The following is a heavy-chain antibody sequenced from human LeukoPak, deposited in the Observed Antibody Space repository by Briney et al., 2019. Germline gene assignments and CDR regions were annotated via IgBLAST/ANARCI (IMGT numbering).Heavy chain of an antibody. Sequence: PSETLSLTCTVSSGSINSYYWGWVRQPPGKGLEWIGLIYTTGATQYNPSLKSRVTMSVDTSTNQFSLNLRSMTAADTAVYYCGRQGYTASYYFLDYWSQGTLVAVS. CDR2: IYTTGAT. CDR1: SGSINSYY. V-gene: IGHV4-4*07. J-gene: IGHJ4*02. CDR3: GRQGYTASYYFLDY. D-gene: IGHD1-26*01.